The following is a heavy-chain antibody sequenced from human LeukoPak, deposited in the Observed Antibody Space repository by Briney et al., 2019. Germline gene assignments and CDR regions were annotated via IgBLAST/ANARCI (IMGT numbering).Heavy chain of an antibody. V-gene: IGHV3-74*01. CDR2: INSDGSST. D-gene: IGHD2-2*01. CDR3: ARVKRGYCSSTSCYVYDAFGI. CDR1: GFTFSSYW. J-gene: IGHJ3*02. Sequence: GGSLRLSCAASGFTFSSYWMHWVRQAPGKGLVWVSRINSDGSSTSYADSVKGRFTISRDNAKNTLYLQMNSLRAEDTAVYYCARVKRGYCSSTSCYVYDAFGIWGQRTMVTVSS.